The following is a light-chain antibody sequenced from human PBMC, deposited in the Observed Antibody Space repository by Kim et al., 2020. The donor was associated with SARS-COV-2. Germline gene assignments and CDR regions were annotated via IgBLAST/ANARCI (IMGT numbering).Light chain of an antibody. CDR1: SSDVRGYNY. J-gene: IGLJ2*01. Sequence: SITISCTGTSSDVRGYNYVSWYQQHPGKAPKLMIYDVSNRPSGVSYRFSGSKSGNTASLTISGLQAEDEADYYCSSYTSRSTLVVFGGGTQLTVL. CDR2: DVS. V-gene: IGLV2-14*03. CDR3: SSYTSRSTLVV.